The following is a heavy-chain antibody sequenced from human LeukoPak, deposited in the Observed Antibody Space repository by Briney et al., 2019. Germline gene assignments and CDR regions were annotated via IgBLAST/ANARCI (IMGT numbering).Heavy chain of an antibody. V-gene: IGHV1-69*05. CDR3: ARTYGDHEDAPGY. J-gene: IGHJ4*02. CDR1: GGTFSSYA. CDR2: IIPIFGTA. D-gene: IGHD4-17*01. Sequence: GASVKVSCKASGGTFSSYAISWVRQAPGQGLEWMGGIIPIFGTANYAQKLQGRVTMTTDTSTSTAYMELRSLRSDDTAVYYCARTYGDHEDAPGYWGQGTLVTVSS.